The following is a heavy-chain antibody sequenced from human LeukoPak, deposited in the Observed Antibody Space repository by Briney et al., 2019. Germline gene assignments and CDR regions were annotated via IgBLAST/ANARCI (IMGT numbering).Heavy chain of an antibody. J-gene: IGHJ4*02. Sequence: GGSLRLSCAASGFTFSSYWMHWVRQAPGKGLVWVSRINSDGSSTSYADSVKGRFTISRDNAKNTLYLQMDSLRAEDTAVYYCARGGDIVVVPAAIPEYWGQGTLVTVSS. CDR3: ARGGDIVVVPAAIPEY. CDR1: GFTFSSYW. V-gene: IGHV3-74*01. D-gene: IGHD2-2*01. CDR2: INSDGSST.